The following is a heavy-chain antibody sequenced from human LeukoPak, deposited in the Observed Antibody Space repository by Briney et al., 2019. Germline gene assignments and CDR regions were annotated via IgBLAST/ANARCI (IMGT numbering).Heavy chain of an antibody. J-gene: IGHJ6*03. V-gene: IGHV3-53*01. CDR3: ARDGYGYNYMDV. Sequence: GGSLRLSCAASGFTVSSNFMSWVRQAPGKGLEWVSVIYSGGTTCYSDSVRGRFTISRDNSKNTLYLQMNSLRAEDTAVYYCARDGYGYNYMDVWGKGTTVTVSS. D-gene: IGHD1-1*01. CDR2: IYSGGTT. CDR1: GFTVSSNF.